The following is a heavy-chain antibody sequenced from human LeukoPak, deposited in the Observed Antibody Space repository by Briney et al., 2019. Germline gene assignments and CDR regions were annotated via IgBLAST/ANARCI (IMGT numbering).Heavy chain of an antibody. CDR1: GGSFSGYY. J-gene: IGHJ3*02. CDR2: INHSGST. D-gene: IGHD2-2*01. CDR3: ARGRRFFHIVVVPAASGLEAFGI. Sequence: SETLSLTCAVYGGSFSGYYWSWIRQPPGKGLEWIGEINHSGSTNYNPSLKSRVTISVDTSKNQFSLKLSSVTAADTAVYYCARGRRFFHIVVVPAASGLEAFGIWGQGTMVTVSS. V-gene: IGHV4-34*01.